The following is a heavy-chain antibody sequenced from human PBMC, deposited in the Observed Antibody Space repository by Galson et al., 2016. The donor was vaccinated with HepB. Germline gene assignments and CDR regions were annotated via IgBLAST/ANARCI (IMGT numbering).Heavy chain of an antibody. Sequence: SLRLSCAASGFDFSSYGMNWVRQAPGKGLEWVSSLSGTTNYVLYADSVRGRFTVSRDNSKNSLYLQMNILRAEDTAIYYCVRVAAGGNFFDYWGQGTLVTVSS. V-gene: IGHV3-21*01. CDR1: GFDFSSYG. D-gene: IGHD3-16*01. CDR3: VRVAAGGNFFDY. J-gene: IGHJ4*02. CDR2: LSGTTNYV.